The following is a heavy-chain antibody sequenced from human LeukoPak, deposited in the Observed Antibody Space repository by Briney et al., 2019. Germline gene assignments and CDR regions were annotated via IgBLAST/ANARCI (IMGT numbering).Heavy chain of an antibody. Sequence: SVKVSCKASGGTFSSYAISWVRQAPGQGLEWMGGIIPIFGTANYAQKFQGRVTITADESTSTAYMELSSQRSEDTAVYYCAREPPVYCSSTSCYNDPFDPWGQGTLVTVSS. CDR1: GGTFSSYA. CDR2: IIPIFGTA. D-gene: IGHD2-2*02. V-gene: IGHV1-69*01. CDR3: AREPPVYCSSTSCYNDPFDP. J-gene: IGHJ5*02.